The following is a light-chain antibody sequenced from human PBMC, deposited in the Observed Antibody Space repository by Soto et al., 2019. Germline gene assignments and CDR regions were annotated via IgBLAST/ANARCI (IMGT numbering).Light chain of an antibody. J-gene: IGKJ1*01. CDR3: QKYNSAPWT. Sequence: DIQMTQSPSSLSASVGDRVTITCRASQGISNYFAWYQQQPGKVPKLLIYVAYTLQSGVPSRFSGSGSGTDFTLTISSLQPEDVATYYCQKYNSAPWTFGQGTKVDIK. CDR1: QGISNY. V-gene: IGKV1-27*01. CDR2: VAY.